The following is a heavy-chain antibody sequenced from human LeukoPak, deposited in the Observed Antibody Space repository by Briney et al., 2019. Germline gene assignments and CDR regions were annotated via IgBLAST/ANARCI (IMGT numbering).Heavy chain of an antibody. CDR1: GGSISTSSYY. J-gene: IGHJ4*02. CDR3: ARDTSGYYSFDY. CDR2: IYYGGST. V-gene: IGHV4-39*01. D-gene: IGHD3-22*01. Sequence: PSETLSLTCTVSGGSISTSSYYRGWIRQPPGKGLEWLGSIYYGGSTYYNPSLKSRVTISVDTSKNQFSLKLTSVTAADTAIYYCARDTSGYYSFDYWGQGTLLTVSS.